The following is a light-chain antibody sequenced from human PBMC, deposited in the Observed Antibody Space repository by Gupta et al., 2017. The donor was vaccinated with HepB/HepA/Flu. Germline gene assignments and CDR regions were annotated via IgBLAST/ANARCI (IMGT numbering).Light chain of an antibody. J-gene: IGKJ2*01. V-gene: IGKV3-11*01. CDR3: QQGSNWPYT. Sequence: EIVLTQSPATLSLSPGERATLSCRASQSVSSYLAWYQQKPGQAPRLLIYDASNRATGIPARFSGSGSGTEFTLTISSREPEDFAVYYCQQGSNWPYTFGQGTKLEIK. CDR2: DAS. CDR1: QSVSSY.